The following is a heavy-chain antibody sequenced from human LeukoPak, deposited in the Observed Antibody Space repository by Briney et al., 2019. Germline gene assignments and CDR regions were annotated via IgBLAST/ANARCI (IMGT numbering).Heavy chain of an antibody. V-gene: IGHV1-8*01. D-gene: IGHD3-3*01. CDR2: MNPINGNT. Sequence: ASVKVSCKATGFTFTNYDINWVRQATGQGLEWMGWMNPINGNTGYAQKFQGRVTMTEDTSTDTAYMELSSLRSEDTAVYYCAASFTISASNYYYGMDVWGQGTTVTVSS. J-gene: IGHJ6*02. CDR1: GFTFTNYD. CDR3: AASFTISASNYYYGMDV.